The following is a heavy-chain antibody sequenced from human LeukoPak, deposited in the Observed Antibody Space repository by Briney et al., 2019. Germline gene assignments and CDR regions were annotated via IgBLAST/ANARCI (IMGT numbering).Heavy chain of an antibody. V-gene: IGHV3-66*02. CDR1: GFTVSSNY. Sequence: GGSLRLSCAASGFTVSSNYMSWVRQAPGKGLEWVSVVYSGGSTYYADSVKGRFTISRDNSKNTLYLQMNSLRAEDTAVYYCARSQCYGDYVGYWGQGTLVTVSS. CDR2: VYSGGST. D-gene: IGHD4-17*01. J-gene: IGHJ4*02. CDR3: ARSQCYGDYVGY.